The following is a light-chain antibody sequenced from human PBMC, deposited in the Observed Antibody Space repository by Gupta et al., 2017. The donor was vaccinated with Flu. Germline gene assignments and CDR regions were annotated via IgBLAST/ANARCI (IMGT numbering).Light chain of an antibody. Sequence: SYELTQPPSVSVSPGQTARITCSGDALPKQYAHWYQQKPGQAPVVVIYKDSERPSGIPERFSGSSSGTTLTLTISGVEADEEADYYCQSADSSGSYVFGTGTKVTVL. CDR2: KDS. J-gene: IGLJ1*01. CDR1: ALPKQY. CDR3: QSADSSGSYV. V-gene: IGLV3-25*02.